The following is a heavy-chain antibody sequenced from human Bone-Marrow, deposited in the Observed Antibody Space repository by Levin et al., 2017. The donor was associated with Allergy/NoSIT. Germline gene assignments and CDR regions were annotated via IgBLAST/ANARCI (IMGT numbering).Heavy chain of an antibody. CDR2: ISQTGDYV. CDR3: ARDLELEPGAFDV. V-gene: IGHV3-21*06. D-gene: IGHD1-1*01. J-gene: IGHJ3*01. Sequence: PGGSLRLSCVASGFTFSSHTMNWVRQTPGKGLEWVLSISQTGDYVYYADSMRGRFTVSRDNAQNSVFLEMDSLTSEDTAVYYCARDLELEPGAFDVWGQGTLVTVS. CDR1: GFTFSSHT.